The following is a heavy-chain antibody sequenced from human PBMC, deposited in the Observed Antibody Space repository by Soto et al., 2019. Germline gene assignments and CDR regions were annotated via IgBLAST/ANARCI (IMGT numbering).Heavy chain of an antibody. V-gene: IGHV4-34*01. J-gene: IGHJ4*02. CDR1: GGSFRGYY. Sequence: QVQLQQWGAGLLKPSETLSLTCAVYGGSFRGYYWSWIRQPPGKGLEWIGEINHSGSTNYNPSLKSRVTISVDTSKNQFSLKLSSVTAADTAVYYCARGSGSSFLGYWGQGTLVTVSS. CDR3: ARGSGSSFLGY. CDR2: INHSGST. D-gene: IGHD1-26*01.